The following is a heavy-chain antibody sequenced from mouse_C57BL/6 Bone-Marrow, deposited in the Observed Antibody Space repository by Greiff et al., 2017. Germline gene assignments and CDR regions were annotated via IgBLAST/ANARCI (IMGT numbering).Heavy chain of an antibody. J-gene: IGHJ1*03. V-gene: IGHV1-18*01. Sequence: EVQLQQSGPELVKPGASVKIPCKASGYTFTDYNMDWVKQSHGKSLEWIGDINPNNGGTIYNQKFKGKATLTVDKSSSTAYMELRSLTSEDTAVYDCAIYGSSYGYWYVDVWGTGTTVTVSS. D-gene: IGHD1-1*01. CDR2: INPNNGGT. CDR3: AIYGSSYGYWYVDV. CDR1: GYTFTDYN.